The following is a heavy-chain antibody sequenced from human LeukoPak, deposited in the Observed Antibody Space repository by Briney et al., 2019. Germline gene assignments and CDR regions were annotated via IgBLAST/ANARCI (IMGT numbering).Heavy chain of an antibody. CDR3: ARDSDYDILTGYYLYYYYGMDV. CDR1: GYTFTSYG. D-gene: IGHD3-9*01. Sequence: GASVKVSCKASGYTFTSYGISWVRQAPGQGLEWMGWISAYNGNTNYAQKLQGRVTMTTDTPTSTAYMELRSLRSDDTAVYYCARDSDYDILTGYYLYYYYGMDVWGQGTTVTVSS. V-gene: IGHV1-18*01. CDR2: ISAYNGNT. J-gene: IGHJ6*02.